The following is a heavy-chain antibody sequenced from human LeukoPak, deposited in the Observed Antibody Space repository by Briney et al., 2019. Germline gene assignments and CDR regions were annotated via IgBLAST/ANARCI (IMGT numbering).Heavy chain of an antibody. D-gene: IGHD3-10*01. CDR2: ISYDGSNK. V-gene: IGHV3-30*03. CDR3: ARGGQLWFGDHYYYYMDV. Sequence: GGSLRLSCAASGFTFSSYGMHWVRQAPGKGLEWVAVISYDGSNKYYADSVKGRFTIPRDNSKNTLYPQMNSLRAEDTAVYYCARGGQLWFGDHYYYYMDVWGKGTTVTISS. J-gene: IGHJ6*03. CDR1: GFTFSSYG.